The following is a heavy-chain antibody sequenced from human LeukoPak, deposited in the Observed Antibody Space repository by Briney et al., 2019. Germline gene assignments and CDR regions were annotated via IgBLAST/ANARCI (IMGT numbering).Heavy chain of an antibody. CDR1: GFTLSSHS. J-gene: IGHJ4*02. V-gene: IGHV3-21*01. CDR2: ISSSSSYI. D-gene: IGHD3-22*01. CDR3: ARDLYDSGAYSSPIDY. Sequence: GGSLRLSCAAYGFTLSSHSMNWVRQAPGKGLEWVSSISSSSSYIHSADSVKGRFTISRDNAKNSLYLQMDSLRAEDTAVYYCARDLYDSGAYSSPIDYWGQGTLVTVSS.